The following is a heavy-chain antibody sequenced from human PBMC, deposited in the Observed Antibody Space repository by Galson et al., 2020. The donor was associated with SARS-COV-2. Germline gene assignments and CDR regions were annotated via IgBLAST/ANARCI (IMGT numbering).Heavy chain of an antibody. V-gene: IGHV3-30*04. J-gene: IGHJ4*02. Sequence: GGSLRLSCAASGFTFSYYPIPRVRQAPGKGLESVAVISYDGSNKYYADSVKGRFTISRDNPKNTLYLQMNSLRTDDTSVYYCARGRGTYSLDYWGQGTLVTVSS. CDR3: ARGRGTYSLDY. CDR2: ISYDGSNK. D-gene: IGHD2-21*01. CDR1: GFTFSYYP.